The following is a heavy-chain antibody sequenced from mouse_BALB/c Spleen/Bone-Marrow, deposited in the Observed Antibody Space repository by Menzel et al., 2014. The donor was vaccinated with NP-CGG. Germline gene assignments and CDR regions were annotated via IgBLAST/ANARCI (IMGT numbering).Heavy chain of an antibody. V-gene: IGHV14-3*02. J-gene: IGHJ4*01. D-gene: IGHD2-4*01. CDR3: AKYGGLRYAMDY. CDR1: GFNIKDTY. CDR2: IDPANGNT. Sequence: EVQLQESGAELVKPRASVKLSCTASGFNIKDTYMHWVKQRPEQGLEWIGRIDPANGNTKYDPKFQGKATITADTSSNTAYLQLSSLTSEDTAVYYCAKYGGLRYAMDYWGQGTSVTVSS.